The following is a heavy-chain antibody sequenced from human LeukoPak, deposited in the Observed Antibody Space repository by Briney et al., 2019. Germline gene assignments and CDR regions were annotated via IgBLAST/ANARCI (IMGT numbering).Heavy chain of an antibody. CDR1: GFTFSSYE. CDR3: ARDLGIAAAGFDY. V-gene: IGHV3-48*03. CDR2: ISSSGSTI. Sequence: PGGSLRLSCAASGFTFSSYEMNWVRQAPGKGLEWVSYISSSGSTIYYADSVKGRFTISRGNAKNSLYLQMNSLRAEDTAVYYCARDLGIAAAGFDYWGQGTLVTVSS. J-gene: IGHJ4*02. D-gene: IGHD6-13*01.